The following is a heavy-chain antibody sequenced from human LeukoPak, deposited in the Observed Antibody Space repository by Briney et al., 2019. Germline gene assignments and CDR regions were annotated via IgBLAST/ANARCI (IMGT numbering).Heavy chain of an antibody. CDR3: AKAFYYYDSSGFVYFDY. D-gene: IGHD3-22*01. V-gene: IGHV3-23*01. CDR1: GFTFSSYA. J-gene: IGHJ4*02. CDR2: ISGSGGST. Sequence: GGSLRLSCAASGFTFSSYAMSWVRQAPGKGLEWVSAISGSGGSTYYADSVKGRFTISRDNSKNTLYLQMNSLRAEDTAVYYCAKAFYYYDSSGFVYFDYWGQGTLDTVSS.